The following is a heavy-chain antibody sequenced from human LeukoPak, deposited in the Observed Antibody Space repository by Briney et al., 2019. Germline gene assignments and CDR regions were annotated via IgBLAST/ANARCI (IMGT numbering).Heavy chain of an antibody. CDR1: GGSISSSSYY. V-gene: IGHV4-39*01. Sequence: SETLSLTCTVSGGSISSSSYYWGWIRQPPGKGLEWIGSIYYSGSTYYNPSLKSRVTISVDTSKNQFSLKLSSVTAADTAVYYCARRADGIAAAGDSDAWGQGTLVTVSS. CDR2: IYYSGST. J-gene: IGHJ4*02. CDR3: ARRADGIAAAGDSDA. D-gene: IGHD6-13*01.